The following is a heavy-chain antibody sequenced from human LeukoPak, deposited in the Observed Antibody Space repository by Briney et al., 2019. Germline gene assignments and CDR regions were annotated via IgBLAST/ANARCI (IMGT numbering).Heavy chain of an antibody. D-gene: IGHD5-18*01. Sequence: SVKVSCKASGGTFSSYAISWVRQDPGQGLEWMGRIIPILGIANYAQKFQGRVTITADKSTSTAYMELSSLRSEDTAVYYCARGDGAAMVTMGYWGQGTLVTVSS. J-gene: IGHJ4*02. CDR1: GGTFSSYA. V-gene: IGHV1-69*04. CDR3: ARGDGAAMVTMGY. CDR2: IIPILGIA.